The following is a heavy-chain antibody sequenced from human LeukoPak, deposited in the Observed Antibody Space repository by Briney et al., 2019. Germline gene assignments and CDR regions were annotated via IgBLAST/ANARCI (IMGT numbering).Heavy chain of an antibody. CDR2: IGGSSSNT. V-gene: IGHV3-23*01. D-gene: IGHD4-17*01. CDR1: EFPFSAYA. CDR3: GRDPNGDYVGAFEF. J-gene: IGHJ3*01. Sequence: PGGSLRLSCVASEFPFSAYAMTWVRLTPGKGLEWVSSIGGSSSNTNYADSVRGRFTISRDNSKNTLYLQMNSLRAEDTAVYYCGRDPNGDYVGAFEFWGQGTLVSVSS.